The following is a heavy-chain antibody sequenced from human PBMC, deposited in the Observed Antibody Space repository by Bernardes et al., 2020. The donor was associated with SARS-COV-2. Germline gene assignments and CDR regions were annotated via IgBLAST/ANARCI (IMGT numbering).Heavy chain of an antibody. Sequence: SETLSLTCTVSGGSISSGGYYWSWIRQHPGKGLEWIGYIYYSGSTYYNPSLKSRVTISVDTSKNQFSLKLSSVTAADTAVYYCARVQPNTSYYDILTGYYPFGAFDIWGQGTMVTVSS. J-gene: IGHJ3*02. V-gene: IGHV4-31*03. CDR3: ARVQPNTSYYDILTGYYPFGAFDI. D-gene: IGHD3-9*01. CDR2: IYYSGST. CDR1: GGSISSGGYY.